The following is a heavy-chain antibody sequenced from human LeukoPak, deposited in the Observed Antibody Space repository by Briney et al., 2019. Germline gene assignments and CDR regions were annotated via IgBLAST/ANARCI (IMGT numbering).Heavy chain of an antibody. V-gene: IGHV3-48*01. CDR2: ISSTGGTI. Sequence: GGSLRLSCAASGFTFSSNSMNWVRQAPGKGLEWVSYISSTGGTIYYADSVKGRFTISRDNSKNTLYLQMNSLRAEDTAVYYCAKGTVYDFWSGYYAFDYWGRGTLVTVSS. D-gene: IGHD3-3*01. CDR3: AKGTVYDFWSGYYAFDY. CDR1: GFTFSSNS. J-gene: IGHJ4*02.